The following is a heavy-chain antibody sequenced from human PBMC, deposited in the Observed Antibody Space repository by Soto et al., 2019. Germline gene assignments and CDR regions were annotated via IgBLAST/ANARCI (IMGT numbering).Heavy chain of an antibody. J-gene: IGHJ4*02. CDR2: VNSLGTYT. V-gene: IGHV3-11*05. CDR3: ARNYGGASGVND. Sequence: VQLVESGGGLVKPGGSLRLSCAASGFTFSDSYMSWIRQSPGKGMEWLSYVNSLGTYTKYADSGRGRFTISRDNSQTSLYLEMTSLTVDDTAVYYCARNYGGASGVNDWGRGTQVTVS. D-gene: IGHD4-17*01. CDR1: GFTFSDSY.